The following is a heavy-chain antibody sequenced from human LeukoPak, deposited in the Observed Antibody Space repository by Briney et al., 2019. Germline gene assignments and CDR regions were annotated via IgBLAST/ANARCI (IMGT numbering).Heavy chain of an antibody. CDR1: GFTFSSYA. Sequence: GGSLRLSCAASGFTFSSYAMNWVRQAPGKGLEWVSGTGSTGVSTFYADSVKGRFTVSRDNSKNTLSLQMNSLRAEDTAVYYCASGGPSWGQGTLVTVSS. CDR2: TGSTGVST. V-gene: IGHV3-23*01. CDR3: ASGGPS. J-gene: IGHJ5*02. D-gene: IGHD3-16*01.